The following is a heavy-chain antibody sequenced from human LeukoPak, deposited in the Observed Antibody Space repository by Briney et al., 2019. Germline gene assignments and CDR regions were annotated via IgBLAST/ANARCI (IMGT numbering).Heavy chain of an antibody. CDR1: GYTFTSYA. J-gene: IGHJ4*02. CDR2: INAGNGNT. D-gene: IGHD3-22*01. CDR3: ARSYYYDSNGYFDY. V-gene: IGHV1-3*01. Sequence: GASVKVSCKASGYTFTSYAMHWVRQAPGQRLEWMGWINAGNGNTEYSQKFQGRVTVTRDTSASTAYMELSSLRSEDTAVYYCARSYYYDSNGYFDYWGQGTLVTVSS.